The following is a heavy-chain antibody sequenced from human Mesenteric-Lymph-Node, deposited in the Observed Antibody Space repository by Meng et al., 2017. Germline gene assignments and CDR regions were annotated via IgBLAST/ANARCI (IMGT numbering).Heavy chain of an antibody. V-gene: IGHV3-9*01. CDR1: GFTFDDYA. Sequence: SLKISCAASGFTFDDYAMHWVRQAPGKGLEWVSGIYWNSGNIGYADSVKGRFTISRDNAKNSLSLQMNSLRAEDTALYYCAKDFQNYYGSGSYVDYWGQGTLVTVSS. J-gene: IGHJ4*02. CDR2: IYWNSGNI. D-gene: IGHD3-10*01. CDR3: AKDFQNYYGSGSYVDY.